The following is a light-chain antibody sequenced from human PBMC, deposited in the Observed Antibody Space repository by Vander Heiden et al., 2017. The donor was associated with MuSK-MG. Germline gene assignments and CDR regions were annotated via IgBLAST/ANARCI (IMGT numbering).Light chain of an antibody. CDR1: QNIGGW. V-gene: IGKV1-5*03. CDR3: QKYKTYSPYT. J-gene: IGKJ2*01. CDR2: KAS. Sequence: DIQMTQSPSTLSVSVGDRVTITCRASQNIGGWLAWFQQKPGKAPKLLIYKASTLETGVPSRFSGSGSGTEFTLTISSLQPDDFATYYCQKYKTYSPYTFGQRTRLEIK.